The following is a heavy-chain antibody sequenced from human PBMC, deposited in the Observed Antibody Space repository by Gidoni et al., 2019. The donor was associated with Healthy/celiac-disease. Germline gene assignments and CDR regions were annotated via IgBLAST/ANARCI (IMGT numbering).Heavy chain of an antibody. CDR1: GFTFSSYA. Sequence: QVQLVESGGGVVQPGGSLRLSCAASGFTFSSYATQWVRQAPGKGLEWVAVISYDGSNKYYADSVKGRFTISRDNSKNTLYLQMNSLRAEDTAVYYCARDHSRTDDPGQPENHYYGMDVWGQGTTVTVSS. CDR3: ARDHSRTDDPGQPENHYYGMDV. J-gene: IGHJ6*02. V-gene: IGHV3-30-3*01. D-gene: IGHD2-15*01. CDR2: ISYDGSNK.